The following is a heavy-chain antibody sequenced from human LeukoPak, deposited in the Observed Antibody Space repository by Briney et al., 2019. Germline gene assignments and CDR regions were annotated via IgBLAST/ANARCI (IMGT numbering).Heavy chain of an antibody. CDR2: ITRSSDYT. D-gene: IGHD1-26*01. V-gene: IGHV3-11*05. Sequence: GESLRLSCVDSGFSFSNYHMSWIRQAPGKGLEWLSYITRSSDYTNYADSVKGRFTISRDNAKKSPYLQMNSLRGEDTAVYYCARGSYYSFDYWGQGTLVTVSS. CDR1: GFSFSNYH. J-gene: IGHJ4*02. CDR3: ARGSYYSFDY.